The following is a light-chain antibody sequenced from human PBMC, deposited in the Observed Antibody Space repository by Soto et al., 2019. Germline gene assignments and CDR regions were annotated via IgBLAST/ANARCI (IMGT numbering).Light chain of an antibody. CDR1: SSDVGGYNY. CDR2: EVS. Sequence: QSVLTHPPSASGAPGQSGSVSCTGTSSDVGGYNYVSWYQQHPGKAPKLMIYEVSKRPSGVPDRFSGSKSGNTASLTVSGLQAEDEADYYCSSYAGSNNYVFGTGTKVTVL. J-gene: IGLJ1*01. V-gene: IGLV2-8*01. CDR3: SSYAGSNNYV.